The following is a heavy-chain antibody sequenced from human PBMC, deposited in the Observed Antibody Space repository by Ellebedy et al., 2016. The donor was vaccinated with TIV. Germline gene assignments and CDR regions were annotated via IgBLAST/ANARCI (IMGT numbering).Heavy chain of an antibody. CDR1: GGSLSNYY. J-gene: IGHJ5*02. CDR2: IHYSGST. CDR3: ARDLMASGWFDP. Sequence: MPSETLSLTCTVSGGSLSNYYWSWIRQPPGKGLEWIGDIHYSGSTKYNPSLKSRATISVDTSKNLLSLNLNSVTAADTAVYYCARDLMASGWFDPWGQGTLVTVSS. V-gene: IGHV4-59*01. D-gene: IGHD5-24*01.